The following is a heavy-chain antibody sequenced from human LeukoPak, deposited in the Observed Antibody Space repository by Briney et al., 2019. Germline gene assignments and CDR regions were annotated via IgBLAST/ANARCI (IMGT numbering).Heavy chain of an antibody. CDR2: ISGSGGST. J-gene: IGHJ4*02. D-gene: IGHD3-22*01. CDR1: GFTFSSYA. CDR3: AKDRPGYDSSGQFDY. Sequence: GGSLRLSCAASGFTFSSYAMSWVCQAPGKGLEWVSAISGSGGSTYYADSVKGRFTISRDNSKNTLYLQMNSLRAEDTAVYYCAKDRPGYDSSGQFDYWGQGTLVTVSS. V-gene: IGHV3-23*01.